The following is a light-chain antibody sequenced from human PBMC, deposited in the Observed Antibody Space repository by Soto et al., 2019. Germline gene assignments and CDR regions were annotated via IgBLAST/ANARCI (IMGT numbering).Light chain of an antibody. V-gene: IGKV3-20*01. Sequence: EIVLTQSPVTLSLSPGERATLSCRASRSFASSYLGWYQQKPGQAPRLLIYAASTRATGIPDRFSGSGSATDFTLTISRLEPEDSAVYYCQHYDSSPPYTFXQGTKVDIK. J-gene: IGKJ2*01. CDR2: AAS. CDR3: QHYDSSPPYT. CDR1: RSFASSY.